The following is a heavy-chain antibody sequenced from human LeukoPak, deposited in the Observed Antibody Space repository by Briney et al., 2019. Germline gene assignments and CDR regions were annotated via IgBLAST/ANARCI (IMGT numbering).Heavy chain of an antibody. V-gene: IGHV3-21*01. CDR3: ARQLLVRGANWFDP. D-gene: IGHD3-10*01. CDR2: ISSSSSYI. Sequence: GGSLRLSCAASGFTFSSYSMNWVRQAPRKGLEWVSSISSSSSYIYYADSVKGRFTISRDNAKNSLYLQMNSLRAEDTAVYYCARQLLVRGANWFDPWGQGTLVTVSS. CDR1: GFTFSSYS. J-gene: IGHJ5*02.